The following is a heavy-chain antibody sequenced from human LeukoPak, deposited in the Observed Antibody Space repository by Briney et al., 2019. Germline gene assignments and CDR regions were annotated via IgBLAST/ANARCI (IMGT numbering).Heavy chain of an antibody. V-gene: IGHV3-23*01. CDR2: ISTSGAST. CDR1: GFTFSSYA. CDR3: AREYYDILTGYYTSHTYFDY. J-gene: IGHJ4*02. Sequence: GGSLRLSCAASGFTFSSYAMSWVRQAPGKGLEWVSGISTSGASTSNADSVKGRFTISRDNPRNTLYMQMNSLRAEDTAVYYCAREYYDILTGYYTSHTYFDYWGQGTLVTVSS. D-gene: IGHD3-9*01.